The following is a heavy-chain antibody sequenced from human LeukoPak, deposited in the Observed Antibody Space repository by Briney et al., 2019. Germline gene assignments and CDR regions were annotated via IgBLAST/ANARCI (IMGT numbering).Heavy chain of an antibody. J-gene: IGHJ4*02. CDR3: AEWREGGVDYFEY. D-gene: IGHD3-3*01. CDR2: ISGLGDRT. Sequence: GGSLRLSCAASGFSFSSYAMTWARQIPGQGLEWVSSISGLGDRTYYADSVKGRFTISRDNSKNTLYLQMNSLRVEDTAVYYCAEWREGGVDYFEYWGQGTLVTVSS. V-gene: IGHV3-23*01. CDR1: GFSFSSYA.